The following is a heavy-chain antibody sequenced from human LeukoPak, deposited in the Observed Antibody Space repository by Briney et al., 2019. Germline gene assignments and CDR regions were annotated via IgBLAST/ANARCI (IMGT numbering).Heavy chain of an antibody. CDR1: GGSFSGYY. J-gene: IGHJ4*02. CDR3: ARDLYSGSSLGC. D-gene: IGHD1-26*01. CDR2: INHSGST. V-gene: IGHV4-34*01. Sequence: SETLSLTCAVYGGSFSGYYWSWIRQPPGKGLEWIGEINHSGSTNYNPSLKSRVTISVDKSKNQFSLKLSSVTAADTAVYYCARDLYSGSSLGCWGQGTLVTVSS.